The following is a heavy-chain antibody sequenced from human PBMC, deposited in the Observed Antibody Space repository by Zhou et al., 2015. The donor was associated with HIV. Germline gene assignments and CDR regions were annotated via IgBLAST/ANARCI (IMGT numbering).Heavy chain of an antibody. CDR1: GFTFRKYA. V-gene: IGHV3-23*01. CDR3: AKDGCSSITCFPPDY. D-gene: IGHD2-2*01. Sequence: EVQLLESGGGLVQAGGSLRLSCAASGFTFRKYALAWVRQAPGKGLEWVSGISDGGNTYYADSVKGRFTISRDNSKNTLYLQMNSLRAEDTAVYYCAKDGCSSITCFPPDYWGQGTLVTVSS. J-gene: IGHJ4*02. CDR2: ISDGGNT.